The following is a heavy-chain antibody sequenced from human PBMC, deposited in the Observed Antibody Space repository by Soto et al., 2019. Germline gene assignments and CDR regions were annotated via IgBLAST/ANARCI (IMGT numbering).Heavy chain of an antibody. CDR2: IYYSGST. CDR1: GGSISGSSYY. J-gene: IGHJ4*02. Sequence: SETLSLTCTVSGGSISGSSYYWGWIRQPPGKGLEWIGSIYYSGSTYYNPSLKSRVTISVDTSKNQFSLKLTSVTSADTAVYYCARRHLTAVPLWGQGTLVTVAS. D-gene: IGHD3-10*01. CDR3: ARRHLTAVPL. V-gene: IGHV4-39*01.